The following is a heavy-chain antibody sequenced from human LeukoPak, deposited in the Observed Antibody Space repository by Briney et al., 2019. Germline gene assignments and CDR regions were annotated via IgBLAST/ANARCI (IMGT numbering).Heavy chain of an antibody. J-gene: IGHJ4*02. CDR1: GYTFTGHY. CDR2: INPNRGGT. V-gene: IGHV1-2*02. Sequence: ASVTVSCKASGYTFTGHYMHWLRQAPGQGLEWMGWINPNRGGTNFAQKFQGRVTMTRDTSITTAYMELSRLRSDDTAVYYCARDRREVSYYGSGTFKFGENYFDYWGQGTLLTVSS. CDR3: ARDRREVSYYGSGTFKFGENYFDY. D-gene: IGHD3-10*01.